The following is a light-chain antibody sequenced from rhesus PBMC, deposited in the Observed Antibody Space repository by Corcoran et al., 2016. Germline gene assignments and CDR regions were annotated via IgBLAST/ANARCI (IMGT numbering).Light chain of an antibody. Sequence: DIVMTQIPLSLPVIPGEPASISCRSSPSLLDAEDGNTYSEWYLPKPGQSHQPWIYEASRRASGVPVRFSGRGSDTDFTLKISRVVAKDVGFYYCMQGIEFPYSFVQGAKVEIK. CDR3: MQGIEFPYS. V-gene: IGKV2S20*01. CDR2: EAS. CDR1: PSLLDAEDGNTY. J-gene: IGKJ2*01.